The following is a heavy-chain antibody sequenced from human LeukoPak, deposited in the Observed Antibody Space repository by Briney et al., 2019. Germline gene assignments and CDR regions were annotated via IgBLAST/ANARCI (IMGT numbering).Heavy chain of an antibody. D-gene: IGHD4-17*01. Sequence: GRSLRLSCAASGFTFSSYGMHWVRQAPGKGLEWVAVISYDGSKKYHVDSVKGRVTISRDNSKNTLYLQMNSLRAEDTAVYYCAKGARDDYGDYFSWFDPWGQGTLVTVSS. CDR3: AKGARDDYGDYFSWFDP. V-gene: IGHV3-30*18. CDR1: GFTFSSYG. CDR2: ISYDGSKK. J-gene: IGHJ5*02.